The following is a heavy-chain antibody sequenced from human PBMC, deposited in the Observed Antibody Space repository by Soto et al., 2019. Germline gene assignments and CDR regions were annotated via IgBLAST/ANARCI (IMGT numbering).Heavy chain of an antibody. D-gene: IGHD6-13*01. CDR3: ARSGRQQLVRRNGFDL. Sequence: GGSLRLSCAASGFTFISYGIHWVRQAPGKGLEWVALISYDGNNKYYADSVKGRFTISRDNIKNMLYLQMNSLRAEDTAVYYCARSGRQQLVRRNGFDLWGQGTLVTVSS. J-gene: IGHJ5*02. CDR1: GFTFISYG. V-gene: IGHV3-30*03. CDR2: ISYDGNNK.